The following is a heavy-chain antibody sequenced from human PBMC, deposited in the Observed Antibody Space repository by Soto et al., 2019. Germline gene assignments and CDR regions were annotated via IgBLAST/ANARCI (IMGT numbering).Heavy chain of an antibody. D-gene: IGHD5-12*01. CDR1: GFTFSSYA. V-gene: IGHV3-23*01. CDR3: AKGPNRGVATGVFDY. CDR2: ISGRGGST. Sequence: EVQLLESGGGLVQPGGSLRLSCAASGFTFSSYAMSWVRQAPGKGLEWVSAISGRGGSTYYADSVKGRFTISRDNSKNTLYLQMNSLRAEDTAVYYCAKGPNRGVATGVFDYWGQGTLVTVSS. J-gene: IGHJ4*02.